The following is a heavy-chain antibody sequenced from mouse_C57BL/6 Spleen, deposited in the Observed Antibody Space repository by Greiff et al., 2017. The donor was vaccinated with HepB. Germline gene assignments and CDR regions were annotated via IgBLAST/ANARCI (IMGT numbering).Heavy chain of an antibody. CDR3: AKNSPYWYFDV. Sequence: VKLQESGPGLVQPSQSLSITCTVSGFSLTSYGVHWVRQSPVKGLEWLGVIWRGGSTDYNAAFMSRLSITKDNSKSQVFFKMNSLQADDTAIYYCAKNSPYWYFDVWGTGTTVTVSS. J-gene: IGHJ1*03. D-gene: IGHD6-1*01. V-gene: IGHV2-5*01. CDR2: IWRGGST. CDR1: GFSLTSYG.